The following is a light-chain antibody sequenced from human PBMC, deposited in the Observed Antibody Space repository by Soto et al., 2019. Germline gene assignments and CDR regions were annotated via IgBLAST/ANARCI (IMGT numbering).Light chain of an antibody. CDR3: QHYNSYSEA. J-gene: IGKJ1*01. CDR1: QTISSW. CDR2: KAS. Sequence: DIQMNLSPSTLSGSVGDRVTITCRASQTISSWLAWYQQKPGKAPKLLIYKASTLKSGVPSRFSGSGSGTEFTLTISSLQPDDFATYYCQHYNSYSEAFGQGTKVDIK. V-gene: IGKV1-5*03.